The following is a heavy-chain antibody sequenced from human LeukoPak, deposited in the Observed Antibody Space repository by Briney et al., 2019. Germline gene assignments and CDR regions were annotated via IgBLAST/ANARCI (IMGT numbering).Heavy chain of an antibody. D-gene: IGHD3-16*01. Sequence: SETLSLTCTVSGGSISSYYWSWIRQPAGKGLEWIGRIYTSGNTNYNPSLKSRVTVSVDTSKNQFSLKLSSVTAADTAVYYCARVRSKDVWRSYGTYYYYYYMDVWGKGTTVTISS. J-gene: IGHJ6*03. CDR2: IYTSGNT. CDR3: ARVRSKDVWRSYGTYYYYYYMDV. V-gene: IGHV4-4*07. CDR1: GGSISSYY.